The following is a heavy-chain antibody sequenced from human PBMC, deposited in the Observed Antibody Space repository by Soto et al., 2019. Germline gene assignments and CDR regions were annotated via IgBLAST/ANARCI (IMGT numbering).Heavy chain of an antibody. CDR2: IKSKTDGGTT. CDR3: ARDGSSSWTSY. Sequence: GGSLRLSCAASGFTVSNTWMSWVRQAPGKGLEWVGRIKSKTDGGTTDYAAPVKGRFTISRDDSKNTLYLQMNSLKTEDTAVYYCARDGSSSWTSYWGQGTLVTVS. V-gene: IGHV3-15*01. CDR1: GFTVSNTW. J-gene: IGHJ4*02. D-gene: IGHD6-13*01.